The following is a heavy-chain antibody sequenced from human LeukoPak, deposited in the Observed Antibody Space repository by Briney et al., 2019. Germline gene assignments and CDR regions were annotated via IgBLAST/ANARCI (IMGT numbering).Heavy chain of an antibody. D-gene: IGHD3-10*01. J-gene: IGHJ4*02. V-gene: IGHV5-51*01. CDR3: ARPITMVRGVIIGYYFDY. CDR2: IYPGDSDT. CDR1: GYSFTSYW. Sequence: GESLKISCKGSGYSFTSYWIGWVRQMPGKGLEWMGIIYPGDSDTRYSPPFQGQVTISADNSISTAYLQWSSLKASDTAMYYCARPITMVRGVIIGYYFDYWGQGTLVTVSS.